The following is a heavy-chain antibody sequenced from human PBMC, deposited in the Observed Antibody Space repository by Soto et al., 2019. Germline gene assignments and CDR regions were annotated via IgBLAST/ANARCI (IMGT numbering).Heavy chain of an antibody. CDR1: GGSITSSSHF. Sequence: SETLSLTCSASGGSITSSSHFWGWVRQPPGKGLEWIGTIYFTGNTYYTPSLKSRLTMSIDTSKDEFSLRLNSVTAADTAVYYCAGQTFTIAAASYGRSNWFDPWGPGTLVTVS. CDR3: AGQTFTIAAASYGRSNWFDP. D-gene: IGHD6-25*01. J-gene: IGHJ5*02. V-gene: IGHV4-39*01. CDR2: IYFTGNT.